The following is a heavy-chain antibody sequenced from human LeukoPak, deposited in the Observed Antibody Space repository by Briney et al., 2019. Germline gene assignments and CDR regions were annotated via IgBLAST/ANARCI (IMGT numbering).Heavy chain of an antibody. CDR1: GFTFSSYS. CDR3: ARAMRNYDSNTRTQHQQLDY. Sequence: GGSLRLSCAASGFTFSSYSMNWVRQAPGEGLEWVSYISSSSSTIYYADSVKGRSTISRDNAKNSLYLQMNSLRAEDTAVYYCARAMRNYDSNTRTQHQQLDYWGQGTLVTVSS. J-gene: IGHJ4*02. V-gene: IGHV3-48*01. D-gene: IGHD1-7*01. CDR2: ISSSSSTI.